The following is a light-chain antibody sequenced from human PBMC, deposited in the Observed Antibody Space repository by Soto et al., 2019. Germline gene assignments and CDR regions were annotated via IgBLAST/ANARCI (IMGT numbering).Light chain of an antibody. CDR2: SAS. CDR3: QQYGGSPRVT. V-gene: IGKV3-20*01. Sequence: EIVLTQSPGTLSLSPGERVILSCRASQSVSSNYLAWYQQKPGQAPRLLIYSASSRATGIPDRFSGSGSGTHFTLTINLLEPEEFAVYYCQQYGGSPRVTFGGGTKVEIK. J-gene: IGKJ4*02. CDR1: QSVSSNY.